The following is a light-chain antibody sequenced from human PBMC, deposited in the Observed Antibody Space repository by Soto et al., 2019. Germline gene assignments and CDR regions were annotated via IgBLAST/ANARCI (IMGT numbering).Light chain of an antibody. CDR3: QQSAWT. V-gene: IGKV3-15*01. J-gene: IGKJ1*01. CDR2: GAS. CDR1: QSVSSN. Sequence: EIVMTQSPATLSVSPGERATLSCRASQSVSSNLACYQQKPGQAPRLLTYGASTRATGIPTRISGSGSGTDFTLTINRLEPEDFAVYYCQQSAWTFGQGTKVDIK.